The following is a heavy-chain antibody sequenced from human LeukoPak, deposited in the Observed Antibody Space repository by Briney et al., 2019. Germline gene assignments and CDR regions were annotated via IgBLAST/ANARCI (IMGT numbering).Heavy chain of an antibody. J-gene: IGHJ5*02. CDR1: GFTFSSYS. D-gene: IGHD4-17*01. Sequence: RAGGPLRLSCAASGFTFSSYSMNWVRQAPGKGVEWVSSISSSSSYISYADSVKGRFTISRDNAKNSLYLQMNSLRAGDTAVYYCARALLTVTTFDPWGQGTLVTVSS. CDR3: ARALLTVTTFDP. CDR2: ISSSSSYI. V-gene: IGHV3-21*01.